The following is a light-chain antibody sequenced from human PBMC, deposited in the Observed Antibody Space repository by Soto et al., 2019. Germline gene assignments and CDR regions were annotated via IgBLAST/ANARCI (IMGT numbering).Light chain of an antibody. CDR1: SSNFGSNP. J-gene: IGLJ3*02. CDR2: NYD. CDR3: AAWDASLRAWV. Sequence: QSVLTQPPSASGTPGQRVTISCSGNSSNFGSNPVNWYQQFPPTAPKLLMFNYDERPSGVPDRFSGSKSGTSASLAISGLQSEDEADYYCAAWDASLRAWVFGGGTKLTVL. V-gene: IGLV1-44*01.